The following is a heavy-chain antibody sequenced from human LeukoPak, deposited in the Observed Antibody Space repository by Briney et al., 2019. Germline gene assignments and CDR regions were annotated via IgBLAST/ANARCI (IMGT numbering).Heavy chain of an antibody. CDR3: ARSRDILTGDYYYYYGMDV. D-gene: IGHD3-9*01. Sequence: PSETLSLTCAVYGGSFSGYYWSWIRQPPGKGLEWIGEINHSGSTNYNPSLKSRVTISVDTSKNQFSLKLSSVTAADTAVYYCARSRDILTGDYYYYYGMDVWGQGTTVTVSS. J-gene: IGHJ6*02. CDR1: GGSFSGYY. V-gene: IGHV4-34*01. CDR2: INHSGST.